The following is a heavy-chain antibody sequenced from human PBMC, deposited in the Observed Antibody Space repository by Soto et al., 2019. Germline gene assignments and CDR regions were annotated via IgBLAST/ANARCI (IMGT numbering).Heavy chain of an antibody. D-gene: IGHD2-8*02. CDR3: ARAPDGLVAFDV. J-gene: IGHJ4*01. V-gene: IGHV4-31*03. CDR2: IYYRGAT. CDR1: SRSVISGAYY. Sequence: PSETLSLTCTVSSRSVISGAYYWTWPRQNPEKGLEWIGFIYYRGATYDRPSLGGRISISSDATKNQYTLRLNSVTAADTAVYYCARAPDGLVAFDVWGPGTLVTVSS.